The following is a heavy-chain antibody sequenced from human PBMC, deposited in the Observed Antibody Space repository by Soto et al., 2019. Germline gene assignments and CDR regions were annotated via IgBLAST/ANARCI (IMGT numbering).Heavy chain of an antibody. D-gene: IGHD3-22*01. J-gene: IGHJ4*02. V-gene: IGHV5-51*01. CDR3: ARHVPRGYRDSSAYYRFDF. CDR1: GYSFTDYW. CDR2: IYPGDSDT. Sequence: PGESLKISCKGSGYSFTDYWIGWVRQMPGKGLEWMGIIYPGDSDTRYSPSFQGRVTISADRSIATACLQWSSLEASDTAMYYCARHVPRGYRDSSAYYRFDFWGQGALVTVSS.